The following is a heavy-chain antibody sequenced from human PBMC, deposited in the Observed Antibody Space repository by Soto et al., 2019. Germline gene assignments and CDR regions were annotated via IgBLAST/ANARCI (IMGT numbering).Heavy chain of an antibody. CDR1: GGSISSGDYY. Sequence: QVQLQESGPGLVKPSQTLSLTCTVSGGSISSGDYYWSWIRQPPGKGLEWMGYINYSGSTYHNPYLESRITISVDTSKNQFSLKLSSVTAADTAVYYCARTFCSGSSCYYYFYRMDVWGQGTTVTVSS. J-gene: IGHJ6*02. D-gene: IGHD2-15*01. CDR3: ARTFCSGSSCYYYFYRMDV. V-gene: IGHV4-30-4*01. CDR2: INYSGST.